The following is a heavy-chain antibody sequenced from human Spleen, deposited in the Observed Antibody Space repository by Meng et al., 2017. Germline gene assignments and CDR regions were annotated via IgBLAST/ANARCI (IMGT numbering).Heavy chain of an antibody. V-gene: IGHV3-43D*04. D-gene: IGHD3-10*02. J-gene: IGHJ6*02. CDR1: GFIFDDYA. CDR3: ATGLVPVVHPYGVDF. CDR2: ISRDGGST. Sequence: GESLKISCAASGFIFDDYAMHWVRQPPGKGLEWGSLISRDGGSTYYTDSVDDRFTISRDNSKHSLYLQMNSLRPEDTALYYCATGLVPVVHPYGVDFWGQGTRVTVSS.